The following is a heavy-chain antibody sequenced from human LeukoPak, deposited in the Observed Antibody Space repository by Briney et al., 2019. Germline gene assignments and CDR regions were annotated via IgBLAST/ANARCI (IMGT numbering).Heavy chain of an antibody. CDR2: ISYDGSNK. CDR1: GFTFSSYS. V-gene: IGHV3-30*18. Sequence: PGGSLRLSCAASGFTFSSYSMNWVRQAPGKGLEWVTVISYDGSNKYYADSVKGRFTISRDNSKNTLYLQMNSLRAEDTAVYYCAKPSREWLVRDAFDIWGQGTMVTVSS. J-gene: IGHJ3*02. D-gene: IGHD6-19*01. CDR3: AKPSREWLVRDAFDI.